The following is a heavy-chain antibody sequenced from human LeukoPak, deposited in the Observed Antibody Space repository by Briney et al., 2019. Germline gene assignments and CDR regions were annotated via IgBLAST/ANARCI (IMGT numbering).Heavy chain of an antibody. V-gene: IGHV1-18*01. CDR2: ISAYNGNT. CDR3: ARHDCSSTSCYGNFDY. CDR1: GYTFTSYG. J-gene: IGHJ4*02. D-gene: IGHD2-2*01. Sequence: GASVKVSCKASGYTFTSYGIRWVRQAPGQGLAWMGWISAYNGNTNYAQKLQGRVTMTTDTSTSTAYMELRSLRSDDTAVYYCARHDCSSTSCYGNFDYWGQGTLVTVSS.